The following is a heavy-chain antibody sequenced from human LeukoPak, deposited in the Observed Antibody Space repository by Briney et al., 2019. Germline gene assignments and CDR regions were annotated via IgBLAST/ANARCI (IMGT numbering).Heavy chain of an antibody. Sequence: GSSVKVPCKASGGTFSSYAISWVRQAPGQGLEWMGGIIPIFGTANYAQKFQGRVTITADESTSTAYMELSSLRSEDTAVYYCARRYGGPRGIHCSSTSCYYGNWFDPWGQGTLVTVSS. CDR1: GGTFSSYA. V-gene: IGHV1-69*01. J-gene: IGHJ5*02. CDR3: ARRYGGPRGIHCSSTSCYYGNWFDP. D-gene: IGHD2-2*01. CDR2: IIPIFGTA.